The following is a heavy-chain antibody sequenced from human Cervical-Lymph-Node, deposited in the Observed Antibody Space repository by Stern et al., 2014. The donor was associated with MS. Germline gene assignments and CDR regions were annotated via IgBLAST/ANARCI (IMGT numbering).Heavy chain of an antibody. CDR2: SYWDDDK. V-gene: IGHV2-5*02. CDR1: GFSLSTSGVG. Sequence: SGPTLVKPTQTLTLTCTFSGFSLSTSGVGVGWIRQPPGKALEWLALSYWDDDKRYSPSLESRLTITKDTSKNLVFLTMTNMDPVDTATYYCAHLTTATALDYWGQGTLVTVSS. J-gene: IGHJ4*02. CDR3: AHLTTATALDY. D-gene: IGHD1-1*01.